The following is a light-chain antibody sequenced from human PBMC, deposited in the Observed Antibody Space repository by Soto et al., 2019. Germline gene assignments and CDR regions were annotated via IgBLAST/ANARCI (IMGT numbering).Light chain of an antibody. J-gene: IGKJ5*01. CDR1: QSISGF. CDR2: AAS. V-gene: IGKV1-39*01. Sequence: DIQMTQSPSSLSASVGDRVTITCRASQSISGFLNWYQQKPGKAPKFLIFAASNLQSDVPSRFSGSGTETEFTRTISSLQLEDFGTYYCQQSYTVPITFGQGTRLEIK. CDR3: QQSYTVPIT.